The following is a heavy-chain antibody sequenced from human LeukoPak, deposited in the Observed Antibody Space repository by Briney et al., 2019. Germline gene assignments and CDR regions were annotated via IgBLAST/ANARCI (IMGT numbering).Heavy chain of an antibody. J-gene: IGHJ4*02. Sequence: SQTLSLTCTVSGVSISSGGYYWSWIRQHPGKGLEWIGYIYYSGSTYYNPSLKSRVTISVDTSKNQFSLKLSSVTAADTAVYYCAREGVAARRAFDYWGQGTLVTVSS. V-gene: IGHV4-31*03. CDR2: IYYSGST. CDR3: AREGVAARRAFDY. CDR1: GVSISSGGYY. D-gene: IGHD6-6*01.